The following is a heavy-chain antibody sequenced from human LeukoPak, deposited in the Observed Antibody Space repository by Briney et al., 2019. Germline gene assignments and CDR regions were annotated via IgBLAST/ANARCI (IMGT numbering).Heavy chain of an antibody. Sequence: ASVKVSCKASGYTFTSYGISWVRQAPGQGLEWMGWISAYNGSTNYAQKLQGRVTMTTDTSTSTAYMELRSLRSDDTAVYYCARALLGYCSSTSCTTNWFDPWGQGTLVTVSS. J-gene: IGHJ5*02. D-gene: IGHD2-2*01. V-gene: IGHV1-18*01. CDR3: ARALLGYCSSTSCTTNWFDP. CDR1: GYTFTSYG. CDR2: ISAYNGST.